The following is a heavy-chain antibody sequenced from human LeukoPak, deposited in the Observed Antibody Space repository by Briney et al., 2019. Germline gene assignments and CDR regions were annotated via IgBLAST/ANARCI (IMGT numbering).Heavy chain of an antibody. V-gene: IGHV1-18*01. CDR2: NSAYNGNT. J-gene: IGHJ4*02. CDR1: GYTFTIYG. Sequence: ASVNVSFKSSGYTFTIYGISWVRHAPGQGLEWMGWNSAYNGNTNYAQKFQGRVTMTTDTSTSTAYMELRSLRSDDTAVYYCARARGYYDSSGYYQTSHFDYWGQGTLVTVSS. CDR3: ARARGYYDSSGYYQTSHFDY. D-gene: IGHD3-22*01.